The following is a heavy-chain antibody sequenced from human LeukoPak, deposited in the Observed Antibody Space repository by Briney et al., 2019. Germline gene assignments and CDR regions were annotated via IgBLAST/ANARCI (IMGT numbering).Heavy chain of an antibody. V-gene: IGHV1-2*02. Sequence: ASVKVSCKASGYTFTGYYMHWVRRAPGQGLEWMGWINPNSGGTNYAQKFQGRVTMTRDTSISTAYMELSRLRSDDTAVYYCARDRNGGNLNWFDPWGQGTLVTVSS. CDR2: INPNSGGT. D-gene: IGHD4-23*01. CDR3: ARDRNGGNLNWFDP. CDR1: GYTFTGYY. J-gene: IGHJ5*02.